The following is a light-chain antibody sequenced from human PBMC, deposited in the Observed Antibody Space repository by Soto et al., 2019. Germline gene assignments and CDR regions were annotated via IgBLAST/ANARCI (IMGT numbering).Light chain of an antibody. CDR3: QQSYSTPFT. Sequence: EIVMTQSPATLSVSPGERATLSCRASQSVSNNLAWYQQRPGQAPRLLIYYASTRATGIPARFSGSGSGTEFTLTISSLQSEDFATYYCQQSYSTPFTFGPGTKVDIK. V-gene: IGKV3-15*01. J-gene: IGKJ3*01. CDR1: QSVSNN. CDR2: YAS.